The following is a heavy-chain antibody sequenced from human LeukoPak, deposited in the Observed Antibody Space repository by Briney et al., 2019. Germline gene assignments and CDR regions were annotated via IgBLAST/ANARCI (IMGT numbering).Heavy chain of an antibody. CDR1: GFTFSNYA. CDR3: AKGYYDSSGYYLDY. Sequence: GGSLRLSCAASGFTFSNYAMTWVRQAPGRGLEWVSGISWNSGSIGYADSVKGRFTISRDNAKNSLYLQMNSLRAEDTALYYCAKGYYDSSGYYLDYWGQGTLVTVSS. D-gene: IGHD3-22*01. CDR2: ISWNSGSI. V-gene: IGHV3-9*01. J-gene: IGHJ4*02.